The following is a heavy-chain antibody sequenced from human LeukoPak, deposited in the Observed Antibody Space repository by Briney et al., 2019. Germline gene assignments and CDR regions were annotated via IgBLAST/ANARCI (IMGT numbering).Heavy chain of an antibody. CDR3: ARSIGLTGGGVDV. V-gene: IGHV3-11*01. CDR1: GFTFSDYN. D-gene: IGHD3-9*01. J-gene: IGHJ6*02. CDR2: ITNGGSTI. Sequence: AGGSLRLSCAASGFTFSDYNMNWVRQAPGKGLEWVSYITNGGSTIHHADSVKGRFTISRDDAKKTLYLQMNSLRAEDTAVYYCARSIGLTGGGVDVWGQGTTVTVSS.